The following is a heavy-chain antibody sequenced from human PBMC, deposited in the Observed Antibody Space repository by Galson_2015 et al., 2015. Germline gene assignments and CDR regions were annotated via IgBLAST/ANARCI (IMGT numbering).Heavy chain of an antibody. V-gene: IGHV3-23*01. CDR1: GFTFSSYA. D-gene: IGHD2-15*01. CDR3: ASRYCSGGSCDY. Sequence: SLRLSCAASGFTFSSYAMSWVRQAPGKGLEWVSAISGSGGSTCYADSVKGRFTISRDNSKNTLYLQMNSLRAEDTAVYYCASRYCSGGSCDYWGQGTLVTVSS. CDR2: ISGSGGST. J-gene: IGHJ4*02.